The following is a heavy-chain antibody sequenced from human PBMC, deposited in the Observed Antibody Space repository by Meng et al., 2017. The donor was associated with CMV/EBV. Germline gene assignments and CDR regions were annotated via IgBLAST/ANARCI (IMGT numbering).Heavy chain of an antibody. D-gene: IGHD5-18*01. CDR2: IYWDDDK. CDR3: AHRGSYGYHGY. J-gene: IGHJ4*02. Sequence: QIPLQESRPTRSKPTQTPTLTCLLSGFSLSTSGVGVGSTRQPPGKALEWLALIYWDDDKRYSPSLKSRLTITKDTSKNQVVLTMTNMDPVDTATYYCAHRGSYGYHGYWGQGTLVTVSS. V-gene: IGHV2-5*02. CDR1: GFSLSTSGVG.